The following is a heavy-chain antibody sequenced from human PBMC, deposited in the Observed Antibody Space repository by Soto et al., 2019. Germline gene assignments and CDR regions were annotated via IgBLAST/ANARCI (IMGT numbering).Heavy chain of an antibody. CDR1: GGSISSGGYY. CDR2: IYYSGST. CDR3: AREEDTAMVY. Sequence: SKTLSLTCTVSGGSISSGGYYWSWIRQHPGKGLEWIGYIYYSGSTYYNPSLKSRVTISVDTSKNQFSLKLSSVTAADTAVYYCAREEDTAMVYWGQGTLVTVSS. J-gene: IGHJ4*02. D-gene: IGHD5-18*01. V-gene: IGHV4-31*03.